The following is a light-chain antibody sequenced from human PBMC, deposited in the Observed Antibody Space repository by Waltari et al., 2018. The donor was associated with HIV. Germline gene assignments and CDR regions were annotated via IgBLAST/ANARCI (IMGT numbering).Light chain of an antibody. CDR1: SNDIGPYNY. CDR2: EVS. J-gene: IGLJ3*02. Sequence: QSALTQPPAASGSPGQSVTISCTGTSNDIGPYNYVSWYQQHPGKAPKLMIFEVSKRPSGVPDRFSGSKSGNTASLTVSGLQAEDEADYYCSSFAGTNNLVFGGGTKLTVL. V-gene: IGLV2-8*01. CDR3: SSFAGTNNLV.